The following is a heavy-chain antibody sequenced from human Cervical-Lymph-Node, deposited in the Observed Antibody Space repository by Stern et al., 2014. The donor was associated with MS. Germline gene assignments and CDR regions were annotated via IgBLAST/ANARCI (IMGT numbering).Heavy chain of an antibody. V-gene: IGHV1-18*04. Sequence: QVQLVESGAEVKKPGASVKVSCKASGYTFTSYGISWVRQAPGQGLEWMGWISAYNGNTNYAQKLQGRVTMTTDTSTRTAYMELRSLRSDDTAVYYCARDDYDSSGYYLRYYYYGMDVWGQGTTVTVSS. CDR1: GYTFTSYG. CDR2: ISAYNGNT. J-gene: IGHJ6*02. D-gene: IGHD3-22*01. CDR3: ARDDYDSSGYYLRYYYYGMDV.